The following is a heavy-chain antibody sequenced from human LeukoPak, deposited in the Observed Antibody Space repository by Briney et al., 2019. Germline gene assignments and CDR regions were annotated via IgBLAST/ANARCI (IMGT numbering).Heavy chain of an antibody. CDR3: AKDYSSSAWYVFDY. CDR1: GFTFSSYA. J-gene: IGHJ4*02. Sequence: GGSLRLSCAASGFTFSSYAMSWVRQAPGKGPEWVSGISGSGGSTYYAASVKGRFTLSRDNSKNTLYLQMNSLRAEDTAVYYCAKDYSSSAWYVFDYWGQGTLVTVSS. CDR2: ISGSGGST. V-gene: IGHV3-23*01. D-gene: IGHD6-19*01.